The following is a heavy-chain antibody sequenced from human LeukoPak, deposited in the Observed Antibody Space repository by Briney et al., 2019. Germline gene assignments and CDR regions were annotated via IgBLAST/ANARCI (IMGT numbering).Heavy chain of an antibody. J-gene: IGHJ4*02. D-gene: IGHD2-15*01. CDR2: MNPNSGNT. CDR1: GGTISSYA. CDR3: ARGGRYCSGGSCYRLEY. Sequence: ASVKVSCKASGGTISSYAISWVRQATGQGLEWMGWMNPNSGNTGYAQKFQGRVTMTRNTSISTAYMELSSLRSEDTAVYYCARGGRYCSGGSCYRLEYWGQGTLVTVSS. V-gene: IGHV1-8*02.